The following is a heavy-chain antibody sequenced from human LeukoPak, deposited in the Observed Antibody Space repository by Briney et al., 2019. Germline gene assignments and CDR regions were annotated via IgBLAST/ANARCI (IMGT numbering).Heavy chain of an antibody. CDR1: GFTFSIYW. CDR2: IKQDGTEK. J-gene: IGHJ4*02. V-gene: IGHV3-7*01. Sequence: GGSLRLSCAASGFTFSIYWMTWVRQAPGKGLEWVANIKQDGTEKYYVDSVKGRFTISRDNAKNSLYLQMNSLRAEDTAVYYCARVTSDYWGQGTLVTVSS. CDR3: ARVTSDY.